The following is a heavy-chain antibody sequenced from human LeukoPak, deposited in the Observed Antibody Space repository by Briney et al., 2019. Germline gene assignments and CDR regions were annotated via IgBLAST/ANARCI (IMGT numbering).Heavy chain of an antibody. J-gene: IGHJ5*02. CDR3: ARAGGRSWFDP. V-gene: IGHV1-2*02. CDR1: GYTFTGYY. CDR2: INPNSGGT. Sequence: ASVRVSCKASGYTFTGYYMHWVRQAPGQGLEWMGWINPNSGGTNYAQKFQGRVTMTTDTSMSTAYMELSRLTSDDTAVYYCARAGGRSWFDPWGQGTLVTVSS.